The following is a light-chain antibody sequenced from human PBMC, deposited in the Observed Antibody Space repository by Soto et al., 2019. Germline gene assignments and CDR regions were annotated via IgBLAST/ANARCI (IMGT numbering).Light chain of an antibody. V-gene: IGKV1-5*01. CDR2: DAS. Sequence: DIQMTQSPSTLSTSVGDRVTITCRASQSISSWLAWYQQKPGKAPRLLIYDASNLEGGVPSRFSGSGSGTEFTLSISSLQPDDFATYYCQQYDSYPRTFGQGTKVDIK. CDR1: QSISSW. J-gene: IGKJ1*01. CDR3: QQYDSYPRT.